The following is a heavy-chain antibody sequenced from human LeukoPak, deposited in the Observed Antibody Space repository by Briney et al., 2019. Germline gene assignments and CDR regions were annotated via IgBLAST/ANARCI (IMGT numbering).Heavy chain of an antibody. CDR1: GGSISSGGYS. J-gene: IGHJ4*02. CDR3: ARDPVFGVVKYDY. D-gene: IGHD3-3*01. V-gene: IGHV4-30-2*01. Sequence: SETLSLTCAVSGGSISSGGYSWSWIRQPPGKGLEWIGYIYHSGSTYYNPSLKSRVTISVDRSKNQFSLKLSSVTAADTAVYYCARDPVFGVVKYDYWGQGTLVTVSS. CDR2: IYHSGST.